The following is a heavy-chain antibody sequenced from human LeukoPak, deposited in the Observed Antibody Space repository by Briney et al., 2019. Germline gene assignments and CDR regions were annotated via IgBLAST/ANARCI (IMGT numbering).Heavy chain of an antibody. J-gene: IGHJ4*02. D-gene: IGHD5-24*01. Sequence: GGSLRLSCAASGFTFSNSLMHWVRQVPGKGLVWVARIDIDGSTTHYADSVKGRFTISRDNAKNTLYLQMNILRAEDTAVYYCVRDRDGYNYWGQGTLVTVSS. CDR3: VRDRDGYNY. CDR2: IDIDGSTT. V-gene: IGHV3-74*01. CDR1: GFTFSNSL.